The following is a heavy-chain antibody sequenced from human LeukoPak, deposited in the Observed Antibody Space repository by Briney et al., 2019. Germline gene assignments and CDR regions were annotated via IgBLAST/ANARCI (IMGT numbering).Heavy chain of an antibody. V-gene: IGHV3-30*03. CDR2: ISYDGSHK. J-gene: IGHJ3*02. Sequence: GRSLRLSCAASGFTFSRYGMHWVRQAPGKGLEWVAIISYDGSHKYYADSVKGRFTISRDNAKNSLYLQMNSLRAEDTAVYYCARGGSSGYNYNAFDIWGQGTMVTVSS. CDR3: ARGGSSGYNYNAFDI. CDR1: GFTFSRYG. D-gene: IGHD3-22*01.